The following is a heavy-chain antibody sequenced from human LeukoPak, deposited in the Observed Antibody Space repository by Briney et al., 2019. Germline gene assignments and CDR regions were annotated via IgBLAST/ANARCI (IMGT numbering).Heavy chain of an antibody. CDR3: ARTSSGYYGSYFDY. Sequence: SETLSLTCAVYGGSFSGYYWSWIRQPPGKGLEWIGEINHSGSTNCNPSLKSRVTISVDTSKNQFSLKLSSVTAADTAVYYCARTSSGYYGSYFDYWGQGTLVTVSS. D-gene: IGHD3-22*01. J-gene: IGHJ4*02. V-gene: IGHV4-34*01. CDR1: GGSFSGYY. CDR2: INHSGST.